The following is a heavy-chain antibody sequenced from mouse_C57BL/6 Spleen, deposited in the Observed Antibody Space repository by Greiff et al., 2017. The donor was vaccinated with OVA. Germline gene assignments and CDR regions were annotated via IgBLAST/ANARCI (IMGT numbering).Heavy chain of an antibody. CDR1: GFTFSSYA. V-gene: IGHV5-9-1*02. D-gene: IGHD6-1*01. CDR3: TREAANLGFAY. CDR2: ISSGGDYI. J-gene: IGHJ3*01. Sequence: EVKVEESGEGLVKPGGSLKLSCAASGFTFSSYAMSWVRQTPEKRLEWVAYISSGGDYIYYADTVKGRFTISRDNARNTLYLQMSSLKSEDTAMYYCTREAANLGFAYWGQGTLVTVSA.